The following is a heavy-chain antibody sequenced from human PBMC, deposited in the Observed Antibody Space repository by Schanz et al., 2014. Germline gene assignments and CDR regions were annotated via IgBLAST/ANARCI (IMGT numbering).Heavy chain of an antibody. CDR1: GDSISTSYY. V-gene: IGHV4-38-2*02. CDR3: ARDRGMTTSDYYYGMDV. J-gene: IGHJ6*02. CDR2: IHHSGSI. D-gene: IGHD4-17*01. Sequence: QVQLQESGPGLVKPSETLSLTCTVSGDSISTSYYWGWIRQPPGKGLEWIGEIHHSGSIIYNPSLKSRVSMSIDTSKNQFSLKLSSVTAADTAVYYCARDRGMTTSDYYYGMDVWGQGTTVTVSS.